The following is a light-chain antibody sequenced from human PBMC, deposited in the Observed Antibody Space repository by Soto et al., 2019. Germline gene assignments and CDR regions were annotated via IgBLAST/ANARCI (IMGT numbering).Light chain of an antibody. Sequence: EIVMTQSPATLSVSPGERATLSCRASQSVTSNLAWYQQKPGQAPRLLIYGASTRATGIPARFSGSGSGTDSTLTISIVQSEDLVVYCCQHNNCRPLTFGQGTKLEIK. J-gene: IGKJ2*01. CDR3: QHNNCRPLT. CDR1: QSVTSN. CDR2: GAS. V-gene: IGKV3-15*01.